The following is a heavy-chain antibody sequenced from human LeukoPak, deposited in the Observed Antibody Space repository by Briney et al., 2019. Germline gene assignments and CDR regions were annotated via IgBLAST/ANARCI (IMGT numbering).Heavy chain of an antibody. CDR3: ARSVGSGSSFDY. J-gene: IGHJ4*02. CDR1: GFTFSSYA. Sequence: PGRSLRLSCAASGFTFSSYAMHWVRQAPGKGLEWVAVISYDGSNKYYADSVKGRFTISRDNSKNTLYLQMNSLRAEDTAVYYCARSVGSGSSFDYWGQGTLVTVSS. CDR2: ISYDGSNK. V-gene: IGHV3-30-3*01. D-gene: IGHD3-22*01.